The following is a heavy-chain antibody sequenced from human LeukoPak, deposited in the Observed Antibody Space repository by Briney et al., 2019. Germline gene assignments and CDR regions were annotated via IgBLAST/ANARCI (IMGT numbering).Heavy chain of an antibody. Sequence: ASVKVSCKASGYTFTSYGIIWVRQAPGQGLEWMGWISAYNGNTNYAQKLQGRVTMTTDTSTSTAYMELRSLRSDDTAVYYCAGSIFGSGVEDAFDIWGQGTMVTVSS. CDR2: ISAYNGNT. D-gene: IGHD3-10*01. V-gene: IGHV1-18*01. CDR3: AGSIFGSGVEDAFDI. J-gene: IGHJ3*02. CDR1: GYTFTSYG.